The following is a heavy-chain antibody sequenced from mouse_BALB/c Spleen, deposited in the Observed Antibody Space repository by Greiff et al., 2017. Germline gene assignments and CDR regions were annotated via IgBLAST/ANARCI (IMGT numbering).Heavy chain of an antibody. CDR3: TRPYGRGYFDV. D-gene: IGHD1-1*01. CDR1: GFTFSNYW. V-gene: IGHV6-6*02. CDR2: IRLKSNNYAT. J-gene: IGHJ1*01. Sequence: EVKVEESGGGLVQPGGSMKLSCVASGFTFSNYWMNWVRQSPEKGLEWVAEIRLKSNNYATHYAESVKGRFTISRDDSKSSVYLQMNNLRAEDTGIYYCTRPYGRGYFDVWGAGTTVTVSS.